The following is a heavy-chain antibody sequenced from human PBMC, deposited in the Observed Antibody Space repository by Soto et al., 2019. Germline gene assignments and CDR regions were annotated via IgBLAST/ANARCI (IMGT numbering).Heavy chain of an antibody. J-gene: IGHJ6*02. CDR1: GCSISSSNW. V-gene: IGHV4-4*02. CDR2: IDHSGGT. Sequence: QVQLQESGPGLVKPSGTLSLTCAVSGCSISSSNWWRLVRQPPGQGLEWMGGIDHSGGTNYNPSLKKRVTISVDKSKNQFSLKLSSVTAADTAVYYCAGVRGGYDYAMDVWGQGTTVTVSS. D-gene: IGHD3-10*02. CDR3: AGVRGGYDYAMDV.